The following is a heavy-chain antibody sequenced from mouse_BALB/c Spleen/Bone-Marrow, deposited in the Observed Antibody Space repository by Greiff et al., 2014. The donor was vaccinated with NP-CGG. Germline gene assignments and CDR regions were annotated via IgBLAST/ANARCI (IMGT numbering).Heavy chain of an antibody. Sequence: EVQLVESGPELVKPGASVKISCKASGYSFTGYFMNWVMQSHGKSLEWIGRINPYNGDTFYNQKSKGKATLTVDKSSSTAHMELRSLASEDSAVYYCARSGDYDGFVYWGQGTLVTVSA. CDR1: GYSFTGYF. J-gene: IGHJ3*01. V-gene: IGHV1-20*02. D-gene: IGHD2-4*01. CDR2: INPYNGDT. CDR3: ARSGDYDGFVY.